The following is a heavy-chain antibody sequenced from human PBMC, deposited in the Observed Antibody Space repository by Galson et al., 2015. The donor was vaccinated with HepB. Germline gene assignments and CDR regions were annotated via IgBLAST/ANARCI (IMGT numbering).Heavy chain of an antibody. CDR3: ARGKWMEGTWGPYYFDY. CDR1: GYTFTNYA. Sequence: SVKVSCKASGYTFTNYAMQWVRQAPGQRLEWMGWINAGNGHTKYSQKFQGRVTITRDTSASTVYMELSSLRSEDTAMYYCARGKWMEGTWGPYYFDYWGQGTLVTVSS. D-gene: IGHD3-16*01. CDR2: INAGNGHT. V-gene: IGHV1-3*01. J-gene: IGHJ4*02.